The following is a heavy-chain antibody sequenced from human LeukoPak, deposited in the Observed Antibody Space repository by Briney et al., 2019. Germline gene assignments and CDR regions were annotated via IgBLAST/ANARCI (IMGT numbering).Heavy chain of an antibody. J-gene: IGHJ4*02. D-gene: IGHD6-13*01. V-gene: IGHV4-61*02. CDR3: ARGGRQLGTFDD. Sequence: SETLSLTCTVSGGSISSGSYYWSWIRQPAGKGLEWIGRIYTSGSTNYNPSLKSRVTISVDTSKNQFSLKLSSVTAADTAVYYCARGGRQLGTFDDWGQGTLVTVSS. CDR1: GGSISSGSYY. CDR2: IYTSGST.